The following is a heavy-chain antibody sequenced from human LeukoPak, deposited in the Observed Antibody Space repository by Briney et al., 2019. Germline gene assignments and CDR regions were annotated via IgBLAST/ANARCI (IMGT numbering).Heavy chain of an antibody. D-gene: IGHD3-9*01. Sequence: GGSLRLSCAASGFTFSSYGMHWVRQAPGKGLEWVAVIWYDGSNKYYADSVKGRFTISRDNSKNTLYLQMNSLRAEDTAVYYCARDMGVRYFDWFHFWGQGTLVTVSS. J-gene: IGHJ5*01. CDR1: GFTFSSYG. V-gene: IGHV3-33*01. CDR3: ARDMGVRYFDWFHF. CDR2: IWYDGSNK.